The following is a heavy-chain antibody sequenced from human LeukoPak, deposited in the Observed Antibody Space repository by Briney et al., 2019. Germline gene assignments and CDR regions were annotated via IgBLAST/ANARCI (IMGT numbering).Heavy chain of an antibody. J-gene: IGHJ6*03. CDR2: IYYSGST. CDR1: GGSISSNSYY. V-gene: IGHV4-39*07. D-gene: IGHD6-13*01. CDR3: ARVQSGYSSSWYSDYYYYMDV. Sequence: PSETLSLTCAVSGGSISSNSYYWGWIRQPPGKGLEWIGSIYYSGSTYYNPSLKSRVTISVDTSKNQFSLKLSSVTAADTAVYYCARVQSGYSSSWYSDYYYYMDVWGKGTTVTVSS.